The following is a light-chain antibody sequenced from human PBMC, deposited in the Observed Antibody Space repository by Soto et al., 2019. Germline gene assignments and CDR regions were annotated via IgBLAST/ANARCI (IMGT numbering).Light chain of an antibody. Sequence: SYELTQPPSVSVAPGQTARITCGGNNIGTKSVHWYQQKPGQAPVVVVYDNTDRPSGIPERFSGSNFGSTATLTISRVEAGDEADYCCQLWDTSSDHVIFXGGTKVTVL. CDR1: NIGTKS. V-gene: IGLV3-21*02. J-gene: IGLJ2*01. CDR2: DNT. CDR3: QLWDTSSDHVI.